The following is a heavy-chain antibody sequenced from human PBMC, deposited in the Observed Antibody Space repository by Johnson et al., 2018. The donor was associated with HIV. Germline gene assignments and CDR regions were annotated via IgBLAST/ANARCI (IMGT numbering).Heavy chain of an antibody. CDR1: GFTFSDYY. J-gene: IGHJ3*02. Sequence: QVQLVESGGGVVQPGGSLRLSCAASGFTFSDYYMSWIRQAPGKGLVWVSHIKSDGSYTNYADSVRGRFTLSRDNSKNTVYLQMNSLRAEDTAVYYCAKDQYRKLTTVAGIWGQGTMVTVSS. CDR3: AKDQYRKLTTVAGI. D-gene: IGHD4-17*01. V-gene: IGHV3-11*06. CDR2: IKSDGSYT.